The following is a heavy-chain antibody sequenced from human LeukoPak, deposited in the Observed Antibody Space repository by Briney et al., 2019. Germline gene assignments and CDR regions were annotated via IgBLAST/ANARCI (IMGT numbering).Heavy chain of an antibody. CDR2: IYYSGST. CDR1: GGAISSGGYS. Sequence: SQTLSLTCAVSGGAISSGGYSWSWIRQHPGKGLEWIGYIYYSGSTYYNPSLKSRVTISVDTTKNQFPLKLSSVTAADTAVYYCARDRPYYGSGSYYNPSTAFDIWGQGTMVTVSS. V-gene: IGHV4-31*11. J-gene: IGHJ3*02. D-gene: IGHD3-10*01. CDR3: ARDRPYYGSGSYYNPSTAFDI.